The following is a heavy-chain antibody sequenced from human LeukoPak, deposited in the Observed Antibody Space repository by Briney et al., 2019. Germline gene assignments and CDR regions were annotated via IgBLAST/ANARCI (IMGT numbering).Heavy chain of an antibody. CDR1: GGSFSGYY. CDR3: ARGKGWSSGYSTRDYFDY. V-gene: IGHV4-34*01. D-gene: IGHD3-22*01. CDR2: INHSGST. Sequence: SETLSLTCAVYGGSFSGYYWSWIRQPPGKGLEWIGEINHSGSTNCNPSLKSRVTISVDTSKNQFSLKLSSVTAADTAVYYCARGKGWSSGYSTRDYFDYWGQGTLVTVSS. J-gene: IGHJ4*02.